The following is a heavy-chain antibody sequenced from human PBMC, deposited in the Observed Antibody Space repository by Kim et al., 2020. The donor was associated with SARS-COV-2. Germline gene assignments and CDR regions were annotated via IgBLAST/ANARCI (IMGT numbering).Heavy chain of an antibody. D-gene: IGHD3-10*01. V-gene: IGHV4-34*01. CDR1: GGSFSGYY. CDR2: INHSGST. Sequence: SETLSLTCAVYGGSFSGYYWSWIRQPPGKGLEWIGEINHSGSTNYNPSLKSRVTISVDTSKNQFSLKLSSVTAADTAVYYCARLNYYGSGSYYNKGFDY. CDR3: ARLNYYGSGSYYNKGFDY. J-gene: IGHJ4*01.